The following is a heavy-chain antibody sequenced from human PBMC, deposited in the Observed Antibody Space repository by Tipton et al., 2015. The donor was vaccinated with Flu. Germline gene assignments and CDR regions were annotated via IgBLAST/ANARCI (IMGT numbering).Heavy chain of an antibody. CDR2: LSYSGST. Sequence: TLSLTCTVSGGSVNGYFWSWIRQPPGKGLEWIGGLSYSGSTYYNPSLRSRVVISVDTSKNHLSLKLTSVTVADTAIYYCARLSYYDVDLKNFYFDYWGQGALVTVSS. CDR3: ARLSYYDVDLKNFYFDY. V-gene: IGHV4-59*05. D-gene: IGHD3-10*02. CDR1: GGSVNGYF. J-gene: IGHJ4*02.